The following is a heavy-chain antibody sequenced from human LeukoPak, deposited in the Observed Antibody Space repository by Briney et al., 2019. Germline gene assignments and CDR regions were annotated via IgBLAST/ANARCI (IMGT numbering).Heavy chain of an antibody. D-gene: IGHD3-10*01. CDR3: AKDIGEGIRGAFDM. CDR2: ISWNSGCI. CDR1: GFTFDDYA. V-gene: IGHV3-9*03. J-gene: IGHJ3*02. Sequence: PGRSLRLSCAASGFTFDDYAMHWVRQAPGKGLEWVSGISWNSGCIGYADSVKGRFTISRDNAKNSLYLQMNSLRAEDMALYYCAKDIGEGIRGAFDMWGQETMDSV.